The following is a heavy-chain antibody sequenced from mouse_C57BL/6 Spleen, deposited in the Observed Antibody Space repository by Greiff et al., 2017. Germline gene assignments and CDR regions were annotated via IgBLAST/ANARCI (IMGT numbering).Heavy chain of an antibody. CDR3: ARRVTGTYYAMDY. Sequence: QVQLQQPGAELVKPGASVKLSCKASGYTFTSYWMHWVKQRPGQGLEWIGMIHPNSGSTNYNEKFKSKATLTVDKASSTAYMQLSSLTSEDSAVYYCARRVTGTYYAMDYWGQGTSVTVSS. D-gene: IGHD4-1*01. J-gene: IGHJ4*01. V-gene: IGHV1-64*01. CDR1: GYTFTSYW. CDR2: IHPNSGST.